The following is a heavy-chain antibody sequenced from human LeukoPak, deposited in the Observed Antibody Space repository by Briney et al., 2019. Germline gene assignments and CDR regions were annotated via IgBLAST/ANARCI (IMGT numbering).Heavy chain of an antibody. D-gene: IGHD2-2*01. CDR3: SRGQWSGVTCYHFDY. J-gene: IGHJ4*02. V-gene: IGHV1-46*03. Sequence: ASVKVSCKASGYTFTNSYMNWVRQAPGQGLEWMGLINPSGGSTRYAQNFQGRVTMTRDMSTSTVYMELTSLRSEDTAVYFCSRGQWSGVTCYHFDYWGQGTLVTVSS. CDR2: INPSGGST. CDR1: GYTFTNSY.